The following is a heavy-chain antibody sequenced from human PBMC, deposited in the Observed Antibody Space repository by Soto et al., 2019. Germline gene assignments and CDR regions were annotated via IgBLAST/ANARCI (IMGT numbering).Heavy chain of an antibody. CDR1: GFTFTSHA. V-gene: IGHV3-30-3*01. Sequence: QVQLVESGGGVVQPGRSLRLSCAVSGFTFTSHAMHWVRQAPGKGLEWVAVISYDGNNKYYADSVKGRFTISRDTSKNTLSLQMNSLRPEDTAVYYCARGRFGEFLLGTYYYYGLDVWGQGTTVTVSS. D-gene: IGHD3-10*01. J-gene: IGHJ6*02. CDR3: ARGRFGEFLLGTYYYYGLDV. CDR2: ISYDGNNK.